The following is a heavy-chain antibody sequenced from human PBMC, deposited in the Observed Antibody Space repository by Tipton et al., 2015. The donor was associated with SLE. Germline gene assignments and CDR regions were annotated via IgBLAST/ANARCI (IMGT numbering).Heavy chain of an antibody. CDR1: GYTFTSYA. J-gene: IGHJ4*02. Sequence: QLVQSGAEVKKPGASVKVSCKASGYTFTSYAMHWVRQDPGQRLEWMGWINAGNGNTKYSQKFQGRVTITRDTSASTAYMELSSLRSEDTAVYYCARDSGYSGYDYVNYFDYWGQGTLVTVSS. CDR3: ARDSGYSGYDYVNYFDY. D-gene: IGHD5-12*01. CDR2: INAGNGNT. V-gene: IGHV1-3*01.